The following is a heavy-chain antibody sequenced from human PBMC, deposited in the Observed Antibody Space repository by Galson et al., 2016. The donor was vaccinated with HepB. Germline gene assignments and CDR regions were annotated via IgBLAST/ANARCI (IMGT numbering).Heavy chain of an antibody. CDR3: ASRHCSSTSCYAVGFDF. CDR2: LYSGGST. CDR1: GLTVSSNY. J-gene: IGHJ4*02. Sequence: SLRLSCAASGLTVSSNYMSWVRQAPGKGLEWVSVLYSGGSTYYAGSVKGRFTISRDNSKNTLYLQMNNLRVDDTAVYYCASRHCSSTSCYAVGFDFWGQGALVTVSS. D-gene: IGHD2-2*01. V-gene: IGHV3-66*02.